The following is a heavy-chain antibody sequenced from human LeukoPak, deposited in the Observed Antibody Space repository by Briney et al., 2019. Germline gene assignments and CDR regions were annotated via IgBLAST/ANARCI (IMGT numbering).Heavy chain of an antibody. D-gene: IGHD3-10*01. V-gene: IGHV4-4*07. Sequence: SETLSLTCTVSGGSISSYYWSWIRQPAGKGLEWIGRIYTSGSTNYNPSLKSRVTISVDTSKNQFSLKLSSVTAADTAVYYCARTKTGGITMVRGVPFDYWGQGTLVTVSS. CDR2: IYTSGST. CDR3: ARTKTGGITMVRGVPFDY. J-gene: IGHJ4*02. CDR1: GGSISSYY.